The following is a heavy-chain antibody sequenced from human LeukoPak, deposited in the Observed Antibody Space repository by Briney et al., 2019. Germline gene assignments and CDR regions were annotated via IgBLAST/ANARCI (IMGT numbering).Heavy chain of an antibody. CDR1: GFTFSSYA. CDR2: ISGSGGST. Sequence: GGSLRLSCAASGFTFSSYAMSWVRQASGKGLEWVSAISGSGGSTYYADSVKGRFTISRDNSKNTLYLQMNSLRAEDTAVYYCAKDPAYGDFPWDYWGQGTLVTVSS. CDR3: AKDPAYGDFPWDY. J-gene: IGHJ4*02. D-gene: IGHD4-17*01. V-gene: IGHV3-23*01.